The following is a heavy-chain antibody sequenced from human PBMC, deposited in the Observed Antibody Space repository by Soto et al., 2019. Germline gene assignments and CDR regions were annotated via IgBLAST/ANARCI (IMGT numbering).Heavy chain of an antibody. J-gene: IGHJ4*02. Sequence: PGGSLRLSCSASGFTFSMFSMHWVRQAPGKGLEYASGISSNGDSTYYADSVKGRFTMTTDTSTSTAYMELRSLRSDDTAVYYCARDTGNFFDYWGQGTLVTVSS. CDR1: GFTFSMFS. V-gene: IGHV3-64*04. CDR2: ISSNGDST. CDR3: ARDTGNFFDY.